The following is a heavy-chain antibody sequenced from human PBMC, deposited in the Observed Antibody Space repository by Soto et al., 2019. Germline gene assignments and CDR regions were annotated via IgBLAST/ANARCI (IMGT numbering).Heavy chain of an antibody. V-gene: IGHV3-9*01. CDR1: GFTFDDYA. Sequence: EVQLVESGGGLVQPGRSLRLSCAASGFTFDDYAMHWVRQAPGMGLEWVSGISWNSGSIGYADSVKRRFTISRDNAKNSLYLQMNSLRAEDTALYYCAKDIVGIAVAGPWGYGMEVWGQGTTVTVSS. D-gene: IGHD6-19*01. J-gene: IGHJ6*02. CDR3: AKDIVGIAVAGPWGYGMEV. CDR2: ISWNSGSI.